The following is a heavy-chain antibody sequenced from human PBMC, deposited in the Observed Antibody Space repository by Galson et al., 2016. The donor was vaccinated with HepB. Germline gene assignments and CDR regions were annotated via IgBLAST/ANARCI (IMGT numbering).Heavy chain of an antibody. V-gene: IGHV3-9*01. Sequence: SLRLSCAASGFTFEDYAIHWVRQAPGKGLEWVSGISWNSGVIGYADSVKGRFSISRDNAKNSLYLQMSNLRLEDTALYYCVKDRALSLVLRYFDVWGRGTLVSVSS. J-gene: IGHJ2*01. CDR3: VKDRALSLVLRYFDV. CDR1: GFTFEDYA. CDR2: ISWNSGVI.